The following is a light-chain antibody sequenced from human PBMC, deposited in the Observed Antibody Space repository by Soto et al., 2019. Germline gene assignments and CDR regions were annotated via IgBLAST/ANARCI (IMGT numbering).Light chain of an antibody. CDR3: SSYTSITTLYV. V-gene: IGLV2-14*01. CDR2: EVS. J-gene: IGLJ1*01. Sequence: QSVLTQPASVSGSPGQSITISCTGTSSDVGGYNYVSWYQHHPGRGPKLMIYEVSNRPSGVSNRFSGSKSGNTASLTISGLQAEDEADYYCSSYTSITTLYVFGTGTKLTVL. CDR1: SSDVGGYNY.